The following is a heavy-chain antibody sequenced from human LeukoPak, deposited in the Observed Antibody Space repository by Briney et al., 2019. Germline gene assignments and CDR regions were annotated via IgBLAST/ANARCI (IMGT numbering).Heavy chain of an antibody. CDR3: STGGGTNDF. Sequence: GGSLRLSCVVSGFSFNNAWVGWARQAPGKGLEWVGRIKAKTDGGTADYAAPVKGRFTISRDDSKNTVFLQMGSLKIEDTAVYFCSTGGGTNDFWGQGALVTVSS. V-gene: IGHV3-15*01. J-gene: IGHJ4*02. D-gene: IGHD1-1*01. CDR1: GFSFNNAW. CDR2: IKAKTDGGTA.